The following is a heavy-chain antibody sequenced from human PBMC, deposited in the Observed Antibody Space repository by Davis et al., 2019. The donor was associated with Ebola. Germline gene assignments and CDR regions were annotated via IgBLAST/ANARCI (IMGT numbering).Heavy chain of an antibody. D-gene: IGHD2-2*02. CDR1: GYTFTGYY. CDR3: AREGGYCSSTSCYSTNGMDV. V-gene: IGHV1-2*02. J-gene: IGHJ6*02. Sequence: ASVKVSCKASGYTFTGYYMHWVRQAPGQGLEWMGWINPNSGGTNYAQKFQGRVTMTRDTSISTAYMELSRLRSDDTAVYYCAREGGYCSSTSCYSTNGMDVWGQGTTVTVSS. CDR2: INPNSGGT.